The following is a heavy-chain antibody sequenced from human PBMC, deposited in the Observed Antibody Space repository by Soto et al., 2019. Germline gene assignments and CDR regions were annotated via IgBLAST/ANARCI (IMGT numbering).Heavy chain of an antibody. J-gene: IGHJ6*02. CDR1: GGSFSGYY. D-gene: IGHD3-16*02. CDR3: ASARYYDYVWGSYRSYGMDV. CDR2: INHSGST. V-gene: IGHV4-34*01. Sequence: PSETLSLTCAVYGGSFSGYYWSWIRQPPGKGLEWIGEINHSGSTNYNPSLKSRVTISVDTSKNQFSLKLSSVTAADTAVYYCASARYYDYVWGSYRSYGMDVWGQGTTVTVS.